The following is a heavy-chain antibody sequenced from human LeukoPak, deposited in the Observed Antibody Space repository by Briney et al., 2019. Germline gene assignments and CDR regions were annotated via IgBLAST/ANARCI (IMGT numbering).Heavy chain of an antibody. CDR1: GGTFSSYA. D-gene: IGHD5-12*01. CDR3: ARARMGSAYDYFDY. J-gene: IGHJ4*02. CDR2: INPNSGGT. Sequence: GASVKVSCKASGGTFSSYAISWVRQAPGQGLEWMGWINPNSGGTNFAQKFQGRFTMTRDTSTTTAYMELSSLRSDGTAVYYCARARMGSAYDYFDYWGQGTLVTVSS. V-gene: IGHV1-2*02.